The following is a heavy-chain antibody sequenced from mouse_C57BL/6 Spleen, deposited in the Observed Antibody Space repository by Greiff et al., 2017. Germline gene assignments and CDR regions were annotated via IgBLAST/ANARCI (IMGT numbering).Heavy chain of an antibody. J-gene: IGHJ1*03. V-gene: IGHV1-80*01. CDR3: ARVGNSYWYFDV. CDR1: GYAFSSYW. D-gene: IGHD2-1*01. CDR2: IYPGDGDT. Sequence: QVHVKQSGAELVKPGASVKISCKASGYAFSSYWMNWVKQRPGKGLEWIGQIYPGDGDTNYNGKFKGKATLTADKSSSTAYMQLSSLTSEDSAVYFCARVGNSYWYFDVWGTGTTVTVSS.